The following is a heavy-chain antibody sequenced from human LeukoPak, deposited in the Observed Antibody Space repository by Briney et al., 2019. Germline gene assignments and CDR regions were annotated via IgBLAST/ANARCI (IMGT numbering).Heavy chain of an antibody. CDR1: GYSFTSYW. D-gene: IGHD3-10*01. Sequence: GESLKISCKGSGYSFTSYWIGWVRQMPGKGLEWRGIIYPGDSDTRYSPSFQGQVTISADKSISTAYLQWSSLKASDTAMYYCARPLTYYYGSGTATWFDPWGQGTLVTVSS. CDR2: IYPGDSDT. J-gene: IGHJ5*02. V-gene: IGHV5-51*01. CDR3: ARPLTYYYGSGTATWFDP.